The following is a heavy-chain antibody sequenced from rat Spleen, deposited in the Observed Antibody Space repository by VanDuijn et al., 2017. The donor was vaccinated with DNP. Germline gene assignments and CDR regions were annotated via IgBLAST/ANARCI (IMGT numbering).Heavy chain of an antibody. D-gene: IGHD4-5*01. CDR1: GFTFSDFA. CDR2: ISYDGARP. CDR3: GRHGRGNPPFDY. Sequence: EVQLVESGGGLVQPGRSLKLSCAASGFTFSDFAMAWVRQAPKKGLEWVATISYDGARPYYRDSVKGRFTISRDNAKNTQYLQMDSLRSEDTATYYCGRHGRGNPPFDYWGQGVTVTVSS. V-gene: IGHV5-17*01. J-gene: IGHJ2*01.